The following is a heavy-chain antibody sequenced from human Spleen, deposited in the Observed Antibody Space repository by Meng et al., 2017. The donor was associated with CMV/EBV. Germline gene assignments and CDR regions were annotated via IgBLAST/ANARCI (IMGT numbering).Heavy chain of an antibody. D-gene: IGHD1-26*01. J-gene: IGHJ4*02. V-gene: IGHV4-59*13. Sequence: LSLTCTVSGGSMSSYYWSWIRQPPGTGLELIGYMSYSGSTDYSPSLKSRVTMSLDTSKKQFSLKLSSVTAADTAVYYCARESDYYSHWGQGTLVTVSS. CDR2: MSYSGST. CDR1: GGSMSSYY. CDR3: ARESDYYSH.